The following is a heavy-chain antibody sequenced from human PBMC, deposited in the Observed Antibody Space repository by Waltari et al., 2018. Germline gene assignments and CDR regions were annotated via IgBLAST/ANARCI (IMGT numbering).Heavy chain of an antibody. CDR1: SYSISTVYY. CDR3: ARQGYCGGDCYRGAFDI. V-gene: IGHV4-38-2*01. Sequence: QVQLQESGPGLVTPSATRSLSRPVFSYSISTVYYCGWIRQPQGKSLEWVGNIYYNGKTNYNPSLKSRVTISVDTSKNQFARRLSSVTAADTAVYFCARQGYCGGDCYRGAFDIWGQGTMVTVSS. J-gene: IGHJ3*02. D-gene: IGHD2-21*01. CDR2: IYYNGKT.